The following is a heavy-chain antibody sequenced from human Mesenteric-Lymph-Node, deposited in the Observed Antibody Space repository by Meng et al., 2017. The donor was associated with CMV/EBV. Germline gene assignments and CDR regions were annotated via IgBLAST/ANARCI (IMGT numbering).Heavy chain of an antibody. CDR2: ISPNSGIT. CDR1: NLTDYY. V-gene: IGHV1-2*06. J-gene: IGHJ4*02. CDR3: ARVYDILTGPLLFDY. D-gene: IGHD3-9*01. Sequence: NLTDYYTHWVRQAPGQGLEWVGRISPNSGITYSAQKFQGRVTMTTDTSLKTVYMELSSLRSDDTAVYYCARVYDILTGPLLFDYWGQGTLVTVSS.